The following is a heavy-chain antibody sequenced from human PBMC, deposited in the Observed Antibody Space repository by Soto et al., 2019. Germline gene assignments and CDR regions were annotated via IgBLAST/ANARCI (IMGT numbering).Heavy chain of an antibody. CDR2: IYYSWST. CDR1: GGSISSGGYY. D-gene: IGHD2-8*01. J-gene: IGHJ5*02. Sequence: QVQLQESGPGLVKPSQTLSLTCTVSGGSISSGGYYWSWIRQHPGKGLEWIGYIYYSWSTYYNPSLKSRVTISVDTSKNQFSLKLSSVTAADTAVYYCARVGLGYCTNGVCPNWFDPWGQGTLVTVSS. V-gene: IGHV4-31*03. CDR3: ARVGLGYCTNGVCPNWFDP.